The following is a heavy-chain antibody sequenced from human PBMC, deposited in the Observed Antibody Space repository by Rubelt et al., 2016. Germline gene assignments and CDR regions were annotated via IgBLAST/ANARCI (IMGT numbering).Heavy chain of an antibody. CDR1: GGSISSSSYY. Sequence: QLQLQESGPGLVKPSETLSLTCTVSGGSISSSSYYWGWIRQPPGKGLEWIGSIYYSGSTYYNPSPKSRVTISVDTSKNQFSLKLSSVTAADTAVYYCARVTGGYSGDWFDPWGQGTLVTVSS. D-gene: IGHD2-8*02. V-gene: IGHV4-39*07. J-gene: IGHJ5*02. CDR3: ARVTGGYSGDWFDP. CDR2: IYYSGST.